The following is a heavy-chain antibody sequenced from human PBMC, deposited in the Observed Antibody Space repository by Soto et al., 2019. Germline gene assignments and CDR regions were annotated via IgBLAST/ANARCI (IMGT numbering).Heavy chain of an antibody. D-gene: IGHD3-16*02. CDR1: GFTFSNAW. Sequence: GGSLRLSCAASGFTFSNAWMSWVRQAPGKGLEWVGRIKSKTDGGTTDYAAPVKGRFTISRDDSKNTLYLQMNSLKTEDTAVYYCTSNLGRFWGSYLHGDYWGQGTLVTVSS. CDR3: TSNLGRFWGSYLHGDY. V-gene: IGHV3-15*01. J-gene: IGHJ4*02. CDR2: IKSKTDGGTT.